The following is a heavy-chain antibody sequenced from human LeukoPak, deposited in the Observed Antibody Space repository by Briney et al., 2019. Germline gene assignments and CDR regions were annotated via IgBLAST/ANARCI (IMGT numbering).Heavy chain of an antibody. CDR2: IGTSSDT. J-gene: IGHJ2*01. CDR1: GFTFASYA. Sequence: GGSLRLSCAASGFTFASYAMTWVRQAPGKGLEWVSTIGTSSDTYYADSVRGRFTISRGNRKNALYVQMNSLRVEDTAIYYCARNLPTKYFDLWGRGTLVTVSS. V-gene: IGHV3-23*01. CDR3: ARNLPTKYFDL.